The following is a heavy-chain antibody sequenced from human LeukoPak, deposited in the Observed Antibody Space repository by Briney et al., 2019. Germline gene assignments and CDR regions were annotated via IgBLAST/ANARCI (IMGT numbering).Heavy chain of an antibody. Sequence: QPSETLSLTCSVSGGSISTSSYYWGWIRQPPGKGLEWIGSVFYTGSTYYNPSLKSRVTISIDTSKNQFSLRLRSVTAADTAVYYCARHKDDYDDSVWNYWGQGAPVTVSS. V-gene: IGHV4-39*01. CDR2: VFYTGST. CDR1: GGSISTSSYY. D-gene: IGHD4-17*01. CDR3: ARHKDDYDDSVWNY. J-gene: IGHJ4*02.